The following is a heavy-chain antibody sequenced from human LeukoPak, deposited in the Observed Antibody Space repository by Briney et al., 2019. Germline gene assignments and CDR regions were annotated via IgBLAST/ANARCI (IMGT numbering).Heavy chain of an antibody. J-gene: IGHJ4*02. V-gene: IGHV4-34*01. CDR2: INHSGST. CDR1: GGSFSGYY. Sequence: PSETLSLTCAVYGGSFSGYYWSWIRQPPGKGLEWIGEINHSGSTNYNPSLKSRVTISVDTSKNQFSLKLSSVTAANTAVYYCARLHWGYDSEHDYWGQGTLVTVSS. CDR3: ARLHWGYDSEHDY. D-gene: IGHD3-22*01.